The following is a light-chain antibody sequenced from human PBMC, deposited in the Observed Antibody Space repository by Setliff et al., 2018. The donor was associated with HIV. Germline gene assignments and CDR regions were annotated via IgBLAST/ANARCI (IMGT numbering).Light chain of an antibody. CDR2: DVS. J-gene: IGLJ1*01. Sequence: SVLAQPASVSGSPGQSITISCTGTSSDVSTYNFVSWYQQHPGKAPKLMIYDVSYRPSGVSNRFSGSKSGNTASLTISGLQAEDEADYYCSSYTSSTPLYVFGNGTKVTV. CDR3: SSYTSSTPLYV. CDR1: SSDVSTYNF. V-gene: IGLV2-14*03.